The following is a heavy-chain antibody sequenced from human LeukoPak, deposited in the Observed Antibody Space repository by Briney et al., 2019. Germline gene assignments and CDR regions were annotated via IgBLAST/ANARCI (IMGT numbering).Heavy chain of an antibody. CDR2: INYSGNT. CDR1: GDSISSYY. J-gene: IGHJ4*02. V-gene: IGHV4-59*01. CDR3: AREGRQDYVYFDC. Sequence: KPSETLSLTCTVSGDSISSYYWSWIRQPPGKGLEWMGYINYSGNTNYNPSLKSRVTISVDTSKNQFSLRLTSVTAADTAVYHCAREGRQDYVYFDCWGQGTLVTVSS. D-gene: IGHD4-17*01.